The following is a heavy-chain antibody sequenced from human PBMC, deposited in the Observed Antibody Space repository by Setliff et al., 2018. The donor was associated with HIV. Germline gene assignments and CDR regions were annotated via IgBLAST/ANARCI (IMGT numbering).Heavy chain of an antibody. Sequence: ASVKVSCKASGYTFTTHDNTHDINWVRQAPGQGLEWMGWMSPNSDNRGYAQKFQGRVTMTRDTSISTAYMELSSLRSEDTAVYYCARKGTGDAFDIWGQGTMVT. J-gene: IGHJ3*02. CDR1: GYTFTTHD. CDR2: MSPNSDNR. D-gene: IGHD1-1*01. V-gene: IGHV1-8*01. CDR3: ARKGTGDAFDI.